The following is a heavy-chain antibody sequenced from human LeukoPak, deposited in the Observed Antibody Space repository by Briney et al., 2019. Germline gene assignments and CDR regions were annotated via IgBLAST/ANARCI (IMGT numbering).Heavy chain of an antibody. CDR1: GGTFSSYA. CDR2: IIPIFGTA. Sequence: ASVKVSCKASGGTFSSYAISWVRQAPGQGLEWMGGIIPIFGTANYAQKFQGRVTITTDESTSTAYMELSSLRSEDTAVYYCASLPGACSSTSCPADYWGQGTLVTVSS. D-gene: IGHD2-2*01. J-gene: IGHJ4*02. CDR3: ASLPGACSSTSCPADY. V-gene: IGHV1-69*05.